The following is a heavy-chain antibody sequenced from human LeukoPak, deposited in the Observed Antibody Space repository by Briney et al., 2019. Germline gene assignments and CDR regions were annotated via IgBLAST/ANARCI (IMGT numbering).Heavy chain of an antibody. D-gene: IGHD2-2*01. Sequence: GGSLRLSCVASGFTFSKYWMSWVRQAPGKGLEWVSYISSSSSYTNYADSVKGRFTISRDNAKNSLYLQMNSLRAEDTAVYYCASVSSWGYYFDYWGQGTLVTVSS. V-gene: IGHV3-11*06. J-gene: IGHJ4*02. CDR3: ASVSSWGYYFDY. CDR1: GFTFSKYW. CDR2: ISSSSSYT.